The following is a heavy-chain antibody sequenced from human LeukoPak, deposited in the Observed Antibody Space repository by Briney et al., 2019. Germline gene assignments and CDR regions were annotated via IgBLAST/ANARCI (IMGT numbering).Heavy chain of an antibody. CDR2: FDPDDGET. V-gene: IGHV1-24*01. Sequence: ASVKVSCKVSGYTLTELSMHWVRQAPGKGLEWMGGFDPDDGETFYAQKFQGRVTMTEDTSTDTAYMDISSLRSEDTAVYYCATLKLFSDAFEIWGQGTMVTVSA. CDR1: GYTLTELS. CDR3: ATLKLFSDAFEI. J-gene: IGHJ3*02.